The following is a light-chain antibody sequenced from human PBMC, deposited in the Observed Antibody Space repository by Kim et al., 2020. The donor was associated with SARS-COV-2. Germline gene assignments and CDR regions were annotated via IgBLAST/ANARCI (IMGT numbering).Light chain of an antibody. J-gene: IGLJ3*02. CDR3: QVCDSSSDHFWV. CDR1: NIGSKS. CDR2: YDS. V-gene: IGLV3-21*04. Sequence: PGKTARITCGGNNIGSKSVHWYQQTPGQAPVLVISYDSDRPSGIPERFSGSNSGNTATLTISRVEAGDEADYYCQVCDSSSDHFWVFGGGTQLTVL.